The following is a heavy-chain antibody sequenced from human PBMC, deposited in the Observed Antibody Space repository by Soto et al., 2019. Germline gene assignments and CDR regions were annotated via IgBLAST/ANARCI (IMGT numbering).Heavy chain of an antibody. CDR1: GFSVSSTF. V-gene: IGHV3-66*02. D-gene: IGHD6-19*01. J-gene: IGHJ6*02. CDR2: IHSGGNT. CDR3: AILSTGRADGWYAYYYYGMDV. Sequence: GGSLRLSCAVSGFSVSSTFMNWVRQATGKGLEWVAVIHSGGNTFYGDSVKGRFTISRDNSKNTLYLQMNSLRADDTAVYYCAILSTGRADGWYAYYYYGMDVWGQGTTVTVSS.